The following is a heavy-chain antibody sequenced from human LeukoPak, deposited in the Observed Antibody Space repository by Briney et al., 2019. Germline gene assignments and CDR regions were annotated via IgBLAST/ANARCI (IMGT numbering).Heavy chain of an antibody. CDR2: VNPNSGNT. CDR1: GYTFTSYD. CDR3: ARASGATVLFDP. D-gene: IGHD1-26*01. J-gene: IGHJ5*02. V-gene: IGHV1-8*03. Sequence: ASVKVSCKASGYTFTSYDINWVRQATGQGLEWMGWVNPNSGNTGYAQKFQGRVTITRNTSISTAYKELSSLRSEDTAVYYCARASGATVLFDPWGQGTLVTVSS.